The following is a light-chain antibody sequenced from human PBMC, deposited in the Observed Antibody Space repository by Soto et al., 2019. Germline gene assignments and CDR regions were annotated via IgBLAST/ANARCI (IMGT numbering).Light chain of an antibody. CDR3: VLYMGSGISV. CDR2: STN. CDR1: SGSVSTSYY. V-gene: IGLV8-61*01. J-gene: IGLJ2*01. Sequence: QAVVTQEPSFSVSPGGTVTLTCGLSSGSVSTSYYPSWYQQTPGQAPRTLIYSTNTRSSGVPDRFSGSILGNKAARTLTGAQADDESAYYCVLYMGSGISVFGGGTKLTVL.